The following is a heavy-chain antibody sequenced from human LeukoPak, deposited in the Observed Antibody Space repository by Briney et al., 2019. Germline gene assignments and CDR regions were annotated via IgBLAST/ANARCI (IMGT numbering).Heavy chain of an antibody. D-gene: IGHD6-13*01. V-gene: IGHV3-30-3*01. Sequence: PGRSLRLSCAASGFTFSSYAMHWVRQAPGKGLEWVAVISYDGSNKYYADSVKGRSTISRDNSKNTLYLQMNSLRAEDTAVYYRAREYPTDSSSWHRYFDYWGQGTLVTVSS. CDR2: ISYDGSNK. CDR3: AREYPTDSSSWHRYFDY. CDR1: GFTFSSYA. J-gene: IGHJ4*02.